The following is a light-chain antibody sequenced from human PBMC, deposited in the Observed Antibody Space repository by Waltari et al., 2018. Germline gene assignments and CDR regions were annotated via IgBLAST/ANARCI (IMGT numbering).Light chain of an antibody. CDR2: DVT. CDR3: CSYAGSHTPQWI. Sequence: QSALTQPRSVSGSPGQSVSISCTGTSRDIGASNYVSWYQQYPGKAPKVIIYDVTKWPPGVPDRFSGSKSGNTASLTISGLQAEDEAEYYCCSYAGSHTPQWIFGGGAKLTVL. CDR1: SRDIGASNY. V-gene: IGLV2-11*01. J-gene: IGLJ2*01.